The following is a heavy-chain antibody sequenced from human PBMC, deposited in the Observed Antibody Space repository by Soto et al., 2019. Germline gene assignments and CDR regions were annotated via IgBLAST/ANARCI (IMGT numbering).Heavy chain of an antibody. CDR2: IDPNSGGT. J-gene: IGHJ6*02. D-gene: IGHD5-12*01. CDR1: GYTFTGYY. V-gene: IGHV1-2*04. Sequence: QVQLVQSGAEVKKPGASVKVSCKASGYTFTGYYMHWVRQAPGQGLEWMGWIDPNSGGTNYGQKFQGWVTMTRDTSISTAYMDLSRLRCDDTAVYYCAREQRWLQSGYYGMDLWGQGNTVTVSS. CDR3: AREQRWLQSGYYGMDL.